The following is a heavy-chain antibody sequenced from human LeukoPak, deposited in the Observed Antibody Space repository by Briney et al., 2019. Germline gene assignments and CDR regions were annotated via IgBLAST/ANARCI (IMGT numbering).Heavy chain of an antibody. D-gene: IGHD2-21*02. CDR2: ISAYNGNT. J-gene: IGHJ3*02. V-gene: IGHV1-18*01. CDR3: ERGLRAYCSGDCYAFDI. Sequence: ASVKVSCKASGYTFTSYGISWVRQAPGQGLGWMGWISAYNGNTNYAQKLQVKGTMTTDTSTITAYMELRSLISEDRDVYYCERGLRAYCSGDCYAFDIWGQGTMVTVSS. CDR1: GYTFTSYG.